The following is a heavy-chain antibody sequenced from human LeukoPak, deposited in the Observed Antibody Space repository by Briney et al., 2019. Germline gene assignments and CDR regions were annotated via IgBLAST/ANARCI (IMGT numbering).Heavy chain of an antibody. V-gene: IGHV4-34*01. J-gene: IGHJ4*02. CDR3: ARPFHYYGSGSYYYY. CDR1: GGSFSGYY. Sequence: SETLSLTCAVYGGSFSGYYWSWIRQPPGKGLEWIGEINHSGSTNYNPSLKSRVTISVDTSKNQFSLKLSSVTAADTAVYYCARPFHYYGSGSYYYYWGQGTLVTVSS. CDR2: INHSGST. D-gene: IGHD3-10*01.